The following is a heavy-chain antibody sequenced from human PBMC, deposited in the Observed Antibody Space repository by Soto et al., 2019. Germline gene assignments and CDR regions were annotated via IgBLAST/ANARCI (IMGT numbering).Heavy chain of an antibody. J-gene: IGHJ6*03. V-gene: IGHV3-33*01. CDR1: GFTFSTYG. Sequence: GGSLRLSCAASGFTFSTYGMQWVRQAPGKGLEWVAIIWYDGSYKYYADSVKGRFTISRDNSKNTLNLQMNSLRVEDTAVYYCARDRELFNYMDVWGKGTTVTVSS. CDR3: ARDRELFNYMDV. CDR2: IWYDGSYK. D-gene: IGHD3-10*01.